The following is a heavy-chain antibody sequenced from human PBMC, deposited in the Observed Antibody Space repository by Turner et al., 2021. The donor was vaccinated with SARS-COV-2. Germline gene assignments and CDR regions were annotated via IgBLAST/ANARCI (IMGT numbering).Heavy chain of an antibody. CDR2: IKSKTDGGTT. Sequence: EVQLVESGGGLVKRGGSLTLSCAVSGLTFSNAWMNWVRQGPGKGLEWVGRIKSKTDGGTTDYAAPVKDRFTISRDDSKNTMYLQMSSLKTEDTALYYCTTRSGSFDYWGQGTLVTVSS. CDR1: GLTFSNAW. CDR3: TTRSGSFDY. J-gene: IGHJ4*02. D-gene: IGHD1-26*01. V-gene: IGHV3-15*01.